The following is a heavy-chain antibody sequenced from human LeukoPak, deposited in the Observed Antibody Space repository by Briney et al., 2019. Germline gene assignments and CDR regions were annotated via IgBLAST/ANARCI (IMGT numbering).Heavy chain of an antibody. CDR1: GYTFTSYG. CDR3: ARTASSWYPVGWFDP. D-gene: IGHD6-13*01. CDR2: ISAYNGNT. J-gene: IGHJ5*02. Sequence: ASVKVSCKASGYTFTSYGISWVRQAPGQGLEWMGWISAYNGNTNYAQKFQGRVTMTRDTSISTAYMELSRLRSDDTAVYYCARTASSWYPVGWFDPWGQGTLVTVSS. V-gene: IGHV1-18*01.